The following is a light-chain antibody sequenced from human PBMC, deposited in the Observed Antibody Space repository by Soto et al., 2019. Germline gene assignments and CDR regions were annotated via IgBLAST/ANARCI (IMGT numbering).Light chain of an antibody. J-gene: IGKJ2*01. Sequence: EIVMTQSPATLSLSSGERAALSCRASQSINSELAWYQQKPGQPPRLLIYGASTRATGVPARFTGSESGLEFTLTISGLQSEDFAVYYCQQGHNWPLTFGQGTRLEI. CDR3: QQGHNWPLT. CDR1: QSINSE. V-gene: IGKV3-15*01. CDR2: GAS.